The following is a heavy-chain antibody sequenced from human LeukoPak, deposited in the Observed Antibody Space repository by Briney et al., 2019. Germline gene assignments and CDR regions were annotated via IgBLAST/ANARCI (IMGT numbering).Heavy chain of an antibody. CDR3: ARGQLLPLDAFDI. D-gene: IGHD2-15*01. CDR1: GGSISSYY. J-gene: IGHJ3*02. Sequence: PSETLSLTCTVSGGSISSYYWSWIRQPPGKGLEWIGYIYYSGSTNYNPSLKSRVTISVDTSKNQFSLKLSSVTAADTAVYYCARGQLLPLDAFDIWGQGTMVTVSS. V-gene: IGHV4-59*01. CDR2: IYYSGST.